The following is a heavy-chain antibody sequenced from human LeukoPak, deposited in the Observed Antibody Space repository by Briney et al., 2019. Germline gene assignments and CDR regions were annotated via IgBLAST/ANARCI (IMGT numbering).Heavy chain of an antibody. Sequence: SETLSLTCAVYGGSFSGYYWGWIRQPPGKGLEWIGEINHSGSTNYNPSLKSRVTISVDTSKNQFSLKLSSVTAADTAVYYCARTRGSSSWYFPFDYWGQGTLVTVSS. CDR3: ARTRGSSSWYFPFDY. V-gene: IGHV4-34*01. CDR2: INHSGST. D-gene: IGHD6-13*01. CDR1: GGSFSGYY. J-gene: IGHJ4*02.